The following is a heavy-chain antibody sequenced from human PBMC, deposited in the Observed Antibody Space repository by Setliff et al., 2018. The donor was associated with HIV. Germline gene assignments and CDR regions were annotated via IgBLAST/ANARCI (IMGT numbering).Heavy chain of an antibody. Sequence: ASVKVSCKASGYTFTSYDISWVRQAPGQGLEWMGRISAYNGNTNYAQKLQGRVTMTTDTSTSTAYMELRSLRSGDTAVYYCAREIGDYYDSSGYYPPTDYYYGMDVWGQGTPVTVSS. V-gene: IGHV1-18*01. CDR2: ISAYNGNT. D-gene: IGHD3-22*01. CDR1: GYTFTSYD. J-gene: IGHJ6*02. CDR3: AREIGDYYDSSGYYPPTDYYYGMDV.